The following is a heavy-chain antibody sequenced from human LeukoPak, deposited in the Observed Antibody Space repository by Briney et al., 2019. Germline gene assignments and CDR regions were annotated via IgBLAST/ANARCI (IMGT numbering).Heavy chain of an antibody. J-gene: IGHJ3*02. V-gene: IGHV3-21*01. CDR3: GGWWDRRGWAFDI. CDR1: GFTFTTYT. Sequence: GGSLRLSCAASGFTFTTYTMNWVRQAPGKGLEWVSSISSSSSYIYYAASVKGRLTISRDNAKNSLYLQMNSLSAEDTALYCCGGWWDRRGWAFDIWGQGTMVTVSS. D-gene: IGHD1-26*01. CDR2: ISSSSSYI.